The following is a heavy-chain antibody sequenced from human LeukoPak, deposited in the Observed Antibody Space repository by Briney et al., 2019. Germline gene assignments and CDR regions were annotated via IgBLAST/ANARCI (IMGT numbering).Heavy chain of an antibody. CDR1: GGSISSYY. CDR3: ARENSSGWYHRPGCFDL. Sequence: PSEALSLTCTVSGGSISSYYWSWIRQPPGKGLEWIGYIYYSGSTNYNPSLKSRVTISVDTSKNQFSLKLSSVTAADTAVYYCARENSSGWYHRPGCFDLWGRGTLVTVSS. CDR2: IYYSGST. V-gene: IGHV4-59*01. J-gene: IGHJ2*01. D-gene: IGHD6-19*01.